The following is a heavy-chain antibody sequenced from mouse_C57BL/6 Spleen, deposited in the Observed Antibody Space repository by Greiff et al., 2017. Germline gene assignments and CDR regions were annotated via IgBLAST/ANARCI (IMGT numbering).Heavy chain of an antibody. V-gene: IGHV14-2*01. CDR2: IDPEDGET. CDR1: GFNIQDYY. CDR3: ATTVVGGAMDY. D-gene: IGHD1-1*01. J-gene: IGHJ4*01. Sequence: VQLQQSGAELVKPGASVKLSCTASGFNIQDYYMHWVKQRTEQGLEWIGRIDPEDGETKYAPKFQGKATITADTSSNTAYLQLSSLTSEDTAVYYCATTVVGGAMDYWGQGTSVTVSS.